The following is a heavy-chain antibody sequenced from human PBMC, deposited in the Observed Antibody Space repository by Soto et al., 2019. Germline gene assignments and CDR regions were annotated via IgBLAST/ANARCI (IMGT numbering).Heavy chain of an antibody. D-gene: IGHD2-2*01. CDR2: IYYSGST. V-gene: IGHV4-31*03. CDR1: GGSISSGGYY. Sequence: SETLSLTCTVSGGSISSGGYYWSWIRQHPGKGLEWIGYIYYSGSTYYNPPLKSRVTISVDTSKNQFSLKLSSVTAADTAVYYCASFSTPYYYGMDVWGQGTTVTVSS. CDR3: ASFSTPYYYGMDV. J-gene: IGHJ6*02.